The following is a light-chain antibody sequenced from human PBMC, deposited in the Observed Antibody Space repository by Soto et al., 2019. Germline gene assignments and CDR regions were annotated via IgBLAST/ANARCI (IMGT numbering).Light chain of an antibody. V-gene: IGKV1-5*01. CDR1: QSISTR. CDR3: QQYNSYST. CDR2: DAS. Sequence: DIQMTQFPSTLSASVGDRVTITCRASQSISTRLAWYQQKPGKAPKLLIYDASSLESGVPSRFSGSASGTEFTLTISSLQPDDFATYYCQQYNSYSTFGQGTKVDIK. J-gene: IGKJ1*01.